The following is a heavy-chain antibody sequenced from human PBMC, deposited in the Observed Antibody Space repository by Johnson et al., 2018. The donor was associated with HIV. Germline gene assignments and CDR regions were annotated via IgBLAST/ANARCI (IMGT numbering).Heavy chain of an antibody. CDR2: IRYDGTNK. V-gene: IGHV3-30*02. CDR3: AKIGQWRERLDAFDI. D-gene: IGHD6-19*01. CDR1: GFTFSSYG. J-gene: IGHJ3*02. Sequence: QVQLEESGGGVVQPGGSLRLSCAASGFTFSSYGMHWVRQAPGKGLEWVAFIRYDGTNKYYADSMKGRFTISRDNSKNTLYLQMSSLRPEDTAVYYCAKIGQWRERLDAFDIWGQGTMVTVSS.